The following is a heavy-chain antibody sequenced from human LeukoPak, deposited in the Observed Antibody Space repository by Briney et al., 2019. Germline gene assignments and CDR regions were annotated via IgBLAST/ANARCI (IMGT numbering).Heavy chain of an antibody. CDR1: GYTFTGYY. D-gene: IGHD3-10*01. CDR2: INPNSGGT. Sequence: GASVRLSCTASGYTFTGYYMHWVRQAPGQGLEWMGWINPNSGGTTYEYESQGWVTITRDTSNSTAYMEQSRRRADDTTVYYSARIGALTERLWCGEHNDAFDSWGQGTMVTVSS. CDR3: ARIGALTERLWCGEHNDAFDS. J-gene: IGHJ3*02. V-gene: IGHV1-2*04.